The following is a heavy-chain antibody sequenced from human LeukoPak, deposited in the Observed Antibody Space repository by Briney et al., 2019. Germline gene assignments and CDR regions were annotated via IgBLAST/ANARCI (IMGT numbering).Heavy chain of an antibody. CDR2: IWYDGSNK. J-gene: IGHJ4*02. Sequence: GGSLRLSCAASGFTFSSYGMHWVRQAPGKGLEWVAVIWYDGSNKYYADSVKGRFTISRDNSKNTLYLQMNSLRVEDTAVYYCASFVGGRQDFDYWGQGTLVTVSS. D-gene: IGHD3-16*01. CDR3: ASFVGGRQDFDY. V-gene: IGHV3-33*01. CDR1: GFTFSSYG.